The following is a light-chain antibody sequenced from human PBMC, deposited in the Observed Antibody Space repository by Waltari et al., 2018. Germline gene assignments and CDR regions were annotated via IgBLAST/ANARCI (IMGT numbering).Light chain of an antibody. CDR3: SSYAASPPHVV. V-gene: IGLV2-14*03. Sequence: QSALTQPASVSGSPGQSISISCTGISSDVGGFNFVSWYQQHPGKAPKLMIYDVFNRPCGVSTRFSGSQSDDAASLAISGLQAEDEAGYYCSSYAASPPHVVFGGGTKVTVL. CDR1: SSDVGGFNF. J-gene: IGLJ2*01. CDR2: DVF.